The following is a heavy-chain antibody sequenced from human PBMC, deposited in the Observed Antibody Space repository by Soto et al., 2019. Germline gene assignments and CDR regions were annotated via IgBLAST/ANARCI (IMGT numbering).Heavy chain of an antibody. D-gene: IGHD5-12*01. V-gene: IGHV3-11*01. Sequence: PGGSLRLSCAASGFTFSDYYMSWIRQAPGKGLEWVSYISSSGSTMYYADSVKGRFTISRDNAKNSLYLQMNSLRAEDTAVYYCARKIVDIVATTLDPWGQGTLVTVSS. CDR2: ISSSGSTM. CDR1: GFTFSDYY. J-gene: IGHJ5*02. CDR3: ARKIVDIVATTLDP.